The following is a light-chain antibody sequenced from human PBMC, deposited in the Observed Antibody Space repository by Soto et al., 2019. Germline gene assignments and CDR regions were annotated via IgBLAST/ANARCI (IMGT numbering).Light chain of an antibody. CDR3: QQANSFPFT. Sequence: DIQMTQSPSSVSASIGDRVTITCRASPILGSWLAWYQQKPGRAPTLLIYAASSLQSGVPSRFSGSVSGTDFTLTITSLQAEDSATYYCQQANSFPFTFGPGTKVDIK. V-gene: IGKV1-12*02. J-gene: IGKJ3*01. CDR2: AAS. CDR1: PILGSW.